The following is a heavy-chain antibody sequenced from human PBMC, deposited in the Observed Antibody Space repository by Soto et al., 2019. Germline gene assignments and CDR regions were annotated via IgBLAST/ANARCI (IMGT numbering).Heavy chain of an antibody. CDR2: MNPNSGNT. CDR3: SRGQSYQMVYAP. Sequence: QVQLVQSGAEVKKPGASVKVSCKASGYTFTSYDINWVRQATGQGLEWMGWMNPNSGNTGYAQKFQGRVTMTRNTSRSTAYMELSSLRSEDTAVYYCSRGQSYQMVYAPWGQGTLVTVPS. D-gene: IGHD2-8*01. CDR1: GYTFTSYD. J-gene: IGHJ5*02. V-gene: IGHV1-8*01.